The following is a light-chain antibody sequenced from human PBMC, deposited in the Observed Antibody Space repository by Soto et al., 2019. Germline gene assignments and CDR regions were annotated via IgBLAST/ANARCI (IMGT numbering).Light chain of an antibody. CDR3: MQALQTPLS. CDR1: HSLLHSNGYNY. Sequence: DIVMTQYPLSLPVTPGEPASISCRSSHSLLHSNGYNYLDWYLQKPGQSPQLLIYLGSNRSSGVPDRFSGSGSGTDFTLKISRVEAEDVGVYYCMQALQTPLSFGGGTNV. J-gene: IGKJ4*01. CDR2: LGS. V-gene: IGKV2-28*01.